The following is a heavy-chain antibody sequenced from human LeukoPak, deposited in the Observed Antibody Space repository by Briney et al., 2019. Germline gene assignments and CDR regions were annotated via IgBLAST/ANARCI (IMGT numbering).Heavy chain of an antibody. CDR1: GFTFSDYY. D-gene: IGHD3-10*01. CDR2: ITSSGTNI. J-gene: IGHJ4*02. CDR3: ARDDPYGSGSYFSDY. V-gene: IGHV3-11*04. Sequence: GGSLRLSCAASGFTFSDYYMSWIRQAPGKGLEWVSYITSSGTNIYYADSVKGRFTISRDNAKNSLYLQMNSLRDEDTAVYYCARDDPYGSGSYFSDYWGQGTLVTVSS.